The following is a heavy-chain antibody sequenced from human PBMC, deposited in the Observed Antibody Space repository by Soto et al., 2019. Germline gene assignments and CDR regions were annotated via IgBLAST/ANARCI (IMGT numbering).Heavy chain of an antibody. V-gene: IGHV1-3*01. J-gene: IGHJ5*02. CDR3: ARGRPAWGIAAGWFDP. D-gene: IGHD6-13*01. CDR1: GYTFTSYA. Sequence: ASVKVSCKASGYTFTSYAIHWVRQAPGQRLEWMGWINAGNGNTKYSQKFQGRVTITRDTSASTAYMELSSLRSEDTAVYYCARGRPAWGIAAGWFDPWGQGTLVTVSS. CDR2: INAGNGNT.